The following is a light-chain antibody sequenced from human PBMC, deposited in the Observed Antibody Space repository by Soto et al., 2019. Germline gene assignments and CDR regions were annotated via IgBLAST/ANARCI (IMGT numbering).Light chain of an antibody. CDR2: DVS. J-gene: IGLJ2*01. V-gene: IGLV2-14*01. CDR1: SSDVGGYNY. CDR3: SSYTSSSTYVL. Sequence: QSALTQPASVSGSPGQSITISCTGTSSDVGGYNYVSWYQQHPGKAPKLMIYDVSNRPSGVSNRFSGSKSGNTAPLTISGLQAEDEADYYCSSYTSSSTYVLFGGGTKLTVL.